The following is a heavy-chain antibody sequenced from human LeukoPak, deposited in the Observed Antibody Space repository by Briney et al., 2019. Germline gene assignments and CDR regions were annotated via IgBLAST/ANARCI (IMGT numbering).Heavy chain of an antibody. V-gene: IGHV3-7*04. CDR1: GFTFSSHW. CDR2: IKEDGSEK. D-gene: IGHD5-18*01. J-gene: IGHJ4*02. CDR3: ARGGQYSPY. Sequence: GGSLRLSCVASGFTFSSHWMTRVRQAPGKGLEWGANIKEDGSEKHSVDSVKGRFTISRDNAKNSLYLQMTSLRGEDTAVYYCARGGQYSPYWGQGTLVTVSS.